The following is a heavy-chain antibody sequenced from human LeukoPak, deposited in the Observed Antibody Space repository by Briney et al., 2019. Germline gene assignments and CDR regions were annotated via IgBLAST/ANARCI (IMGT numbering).Heavy chain of an antibody. Sequence: SETLSLTCTVSGGSISSYFWSCIRQPAGKGLEWIGRIYTSGSTNYNPSLKSRVTMSVDTSKNQFSLKLSSVTAADTAVYYCAREGDYGDVVDYWGQGTLVTVSS. CDR1: GGSISSYF. CDR2: IYTSGST. V-gene: IGHV4-4*07. J-gene: IGHJ4*02. D-gene: IGHD4-17*01. CDR3: AREGDYGDVVDY.